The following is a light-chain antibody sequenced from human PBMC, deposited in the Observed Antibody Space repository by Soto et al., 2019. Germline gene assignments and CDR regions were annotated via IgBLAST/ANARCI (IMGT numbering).Light chain of an antibody. Sequence: QSVLTQPASVSAATGQRATVSCSGSSSNMGNTYVSWYQQLPGTAPKLLIYDNDKRPSGILDRFSGSKSGTSATLDITGLQTGDEADYYCGTWDNSLNTYGFGSWTKVTVL. CDR2: DND. CDR1: SSNMGNTY. V-gene: IGLV1-51*01. CDR3: GTWDNSLNTYG. J-gene: IGLJ1*01.